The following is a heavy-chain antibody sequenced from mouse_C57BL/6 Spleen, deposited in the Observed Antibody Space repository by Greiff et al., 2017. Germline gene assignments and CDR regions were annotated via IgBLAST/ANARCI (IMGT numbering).Heavy chain of an antibody. J-gene: IGHJ2*01. Sequence: QVQLQQPGAELVMPGASVKLSCKASGYTFTSYWMHWVKQRPGQGLEWIGEIDPSDSYTNYNQKFKGKSTLTVDKSSSTAYMQLSSLTSEDSAVYYCARSRYYGNFFDYWGQGTTLTVSS. CDR1: GYTFTSYW. V-gene: IGHV1-69*01. CDR2: IDPSDSYT. CDR3: ARSRYYGNFFDY. D-gene: IGHD2-1*01.